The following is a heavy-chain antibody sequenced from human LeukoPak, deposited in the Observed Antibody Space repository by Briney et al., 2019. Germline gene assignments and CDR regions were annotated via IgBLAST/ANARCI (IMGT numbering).Heavy chain of an antibody. D-gene: IGHD4-17*01. CDR1: GFSFSSYG. CDR2: IWYDGSNK. CDR3: ARERGAYIDY. V-gene: IGHV3-33*01. J-gene: IGHJ4*02. Sequence: GGSLRLSCATSGFSFSSYGMHWVRQAPGKGLEWVAVIWYDGSNKYYADSVKGRITTSRDNSKNTLYLQMNSLRADDAAVYYCARERGAYIDYWGQGTLVTVSS.